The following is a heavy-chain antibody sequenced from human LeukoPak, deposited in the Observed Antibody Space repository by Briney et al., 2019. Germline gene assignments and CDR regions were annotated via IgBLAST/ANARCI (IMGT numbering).Heavy chain of an antibody. CDR3: ARLPSGYTSSLGVFDY. V-gene: IGHV4-39*01. CDR2: IYYNGNT. CDR1: GGSISSSSYY. Sequence: SETLSLTCTVSGGSISSSSYYWGWIHQPPGKGLEWIGTIYYNGNTYYNPSLKSRVTISEDTSRNQFSLKLSSVTAADTAIYYCARLPSGYTSSLGVFDYWGQGTLVTASS. J-gene: IGHJ4*02. D-gene: IGHD6-13*01.